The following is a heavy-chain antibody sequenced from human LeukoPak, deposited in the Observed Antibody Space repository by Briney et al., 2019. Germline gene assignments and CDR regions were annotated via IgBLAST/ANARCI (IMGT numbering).Heavy chain of an antibody. J-gene: IGHJ4*02. V-gene: IGHV3-30*18. Sequence: PGGSLRLSCKGSGFTFSRYGMHWVRQAHGKGLEWVAVISNEGNYKYYGDSVKGRFAISRDNFKNTTYLQMNYLRPEDTAVYFCAKGGHYLFDYWGQGALVTVSS. CDR1: GFTFSRYG. CDR2: ISNEGNYK. D-gene: IGHD3-10*01. CDR3: AKGGHYLFDY.